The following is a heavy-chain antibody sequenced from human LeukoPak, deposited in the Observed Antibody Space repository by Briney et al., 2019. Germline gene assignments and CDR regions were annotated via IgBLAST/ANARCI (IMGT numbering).Heavy chain of an antibody. Sequence: GGSLRLSCAASGFTFRDYYMTWIRQAPGKGLEWISYISRSGNTLYYADSVKGRFTISKDNAKNSLYLQMNSLRAEGTALYHCARNNGMDVWGQGTTVIVSS. CDR2: ISRSGNTL. J-gene: IGHJ6*02. CDR1: GFTFRDYY. V-gene: IGHV3-11*01. CDR3: ARNNGMDV.